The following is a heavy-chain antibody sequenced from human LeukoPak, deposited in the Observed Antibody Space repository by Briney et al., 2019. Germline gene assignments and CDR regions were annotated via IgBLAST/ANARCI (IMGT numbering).Heavy chain of an antibody. CDR3: ARLETGMSD. Sequence: SETLSLTCTVSGGSISSYYWSWIRQPPGKGLEWIGYIYYSGSTNYNPSLKSRVTISVDTSKNQFSLKLSSVTAADTAVYYCARLETGMSDWGQGTLVTVPS. CDR1: GGSISSYY. J-gene: IGHJ4*02. CDR2: IYYSGST. D-gene: IGHD1-1*01. V-gene: IGHV4-59*08.